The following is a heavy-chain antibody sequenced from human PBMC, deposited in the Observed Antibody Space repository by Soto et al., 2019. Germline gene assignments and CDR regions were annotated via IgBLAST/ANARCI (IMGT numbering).Heavy chain of an antibody. CDR2: ISGSGGST. Sequence: EVQLLESGGGLVQPGGSLRLSCAASGFTFSSYAMSWVRQAPGKGLEWVSAISGSGGSTYYADSVKGRFTISRDNSKNKLYLQMNSLRAEDTAVYYCAKRGGYCSGGSCYVDAFDSWGQGTMVTVSS. CDR3: AKRGGYCSGGSCYVDAFDS. D-gene: IGHD2-15*01. CDR1: GFTFSSYA. J-gene: IGHJ3*02. V-gene: IGHV3-23*01.